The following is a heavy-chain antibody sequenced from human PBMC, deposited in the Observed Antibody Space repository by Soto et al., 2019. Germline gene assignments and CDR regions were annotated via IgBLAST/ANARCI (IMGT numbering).Heavy chain of an antibody. CDR2: INHSGNA. V-gene: IGHV4-34*01. D-gene: IGHD1-26*01. J-gene: IGHJ6*02. CDR3: ARRRQFGGSYRSYYYYAMDV. CDR1: GASINTGAYY. Sequence: PSETLSLTCTASGASINTGAYYWNWIRQPTGNPLHWIGEINHSGNANYNPSLKSRVTISVDTSKNQISLKLSSVTAADTAVYYCARRRQFGGSYRSYYYYAMDVWGQGTTATVSS.